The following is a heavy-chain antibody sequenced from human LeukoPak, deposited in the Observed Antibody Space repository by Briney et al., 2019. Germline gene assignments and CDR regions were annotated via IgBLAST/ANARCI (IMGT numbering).Heavy chain of an antibody. J-gene: IGHJ3*02. CDR1: GFTFSRYS. CDR3: ARDGLDAFDI. Sequence: GGSLRLSCAASGFTFSRYSMNWVRQAPGKGLEWVSYISSSGSTIYYADSVKGRFTFSRDNAKNSLYLLMNSLRAEDTAVYYCARDGLDAFDIWGQGTTVTVSS. CDR2: ISSSGSTI. V-gene: IGHV3-48*04. D-gene: IGHD3/OR15-3a*01.